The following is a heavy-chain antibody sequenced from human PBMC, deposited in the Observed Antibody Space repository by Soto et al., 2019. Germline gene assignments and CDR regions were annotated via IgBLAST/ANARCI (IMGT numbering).Heavy chain of an antibody. Sequence: XQTLSLTCAISGYSVASNSASWNLIRQSPSRGLEWLGRTYYRSKWYNDYAVSVKSRITINPDTSKNQFSLQLNSVTPEDTAVYYCARGYSGSMDVWGQGTTVTVSS. J-gene: IGHJ6*02. CDR3: ARGYSGSMDV. V-gene: IGHV6-1*01. D-gene: IGHD5-12*01. CDR1: GYSVASNSAS. CDR2: TYYRSKWYN.